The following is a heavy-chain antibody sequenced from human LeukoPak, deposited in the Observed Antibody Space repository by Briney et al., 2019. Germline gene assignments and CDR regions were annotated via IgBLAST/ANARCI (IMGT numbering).Heavy chain of an antibody. CDR2: IKQDGSEK. V-gene: IGHV3-7*04. D-gene: IGHD3-3*01. J-gene: IGHJ5*02. CDR1: GFTFSSYW. Sequence: PGGSLRLSCAASGFTFSSYWMHWVRQAPGKGLEWVANIKQDGSEKYYVDSVKGRFTISRDNAKNSLYLQMNSLRAEDTAVYYCARGYDFWSGYWSNWFDPWGQGTLVTVSS. CDR3: ARGYDFWSGYWSNWFDP.